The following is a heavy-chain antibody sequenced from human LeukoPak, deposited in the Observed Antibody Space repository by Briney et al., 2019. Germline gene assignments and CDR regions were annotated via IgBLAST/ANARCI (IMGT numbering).Heavy chain of an antibody. V-gene: IGHV4-4*07. CDR1: GGSISSYY. Sequence: SETLSLTCTVSGGSISSYYWSWIRQPAGKGLEWIGHIYNSGSTNYNPSLKGRVTMSVATSKNQFSLHLSSVTAADTAVYYCARSACLVTAPGLYYFDYWGQGTLVAVSS. CDR2: IYNSGST. D-gene: IGHD6-13*01. CDR3: ARSACLVTAPGLYYFDY. J-gene: IGHJ4*02.